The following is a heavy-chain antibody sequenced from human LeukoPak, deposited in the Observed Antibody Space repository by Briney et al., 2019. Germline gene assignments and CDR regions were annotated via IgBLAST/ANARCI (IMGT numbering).Heavy chain of an antibody. J-gene: IGHJ4*02. V-gene: IGHV3-7*05. CDR3: ASDGLPFDY. Sequence: GGSLRLSCAASGITFSSYWMSWVRQAPGEGLEWVANIKQDGSEKYYVDSVKGRFTISRDNAKNSLYLQMNSLRAEDTAVYFCASDGLPFDYWGRGTLVTVSS. CDR1: GITFSSYW. CDR2: IKQDGSEK. D-gene: IGHD3/OR15-3a*01.